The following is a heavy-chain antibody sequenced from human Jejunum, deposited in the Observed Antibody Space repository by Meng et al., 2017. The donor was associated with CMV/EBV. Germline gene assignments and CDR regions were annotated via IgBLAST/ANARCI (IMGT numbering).Heavy chain of an antibody. D-gene: IGHD5-12*01. CDR3: AVDIVPAMGPGTPLTTNY. CDR1: GGSFSGYY. CDR2: INHSGTT. V-gene: IGHV4-34*01. Sequence: QVQPQLGGAGRFKPSGTLSPTCAVYGGSFSGYYWNWIRQPPGKGLEWIGEINHSGTTNYNPSLKSRVTISVDTSKNQFSLKLSSVTAADTAVYYCAVDIVPAMGPGTPLTTNYWGQGTLVTVSS. J-gene: IGHJ4*02.